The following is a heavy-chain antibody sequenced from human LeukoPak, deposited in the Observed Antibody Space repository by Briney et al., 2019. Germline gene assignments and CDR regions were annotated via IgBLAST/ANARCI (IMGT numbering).Heavy chain of an antibody. Sequence: PGGSLRLSCAASGFTVSSNYMSWVRQAPGKGLEWVSVIYSGGSTYYGDSVKGRFTISRDNSKNTLYLQMNSLRAEDTAVYYCATGSLKRGYSYGPHFDYWGKGTLVTVSS. V-gene: IGHV3-53*01. CDR1: GFTVSSNY. J-gene: IGHJ4*02. D-gene: IGHD5-18*01. CDR2: IYSGGST. CDR3: ATGSLKRGYSYGPHFDY.